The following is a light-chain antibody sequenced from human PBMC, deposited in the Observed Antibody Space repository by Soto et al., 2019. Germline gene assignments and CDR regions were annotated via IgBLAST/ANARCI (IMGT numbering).Light chain of an antibody. V-gene: IGLV1-44*01. CDR1: SSNIGANI. J-gene: IGLJ2*01. CDR3: AAWEDSLIGLGVI. Sequence: QSVLTQPPTASGTAGQGVTISCSGSSSNIGANIVNWYQQFPGTAPKLLIYGNDQRPSGVPDRFSASKSGTSASLAISGLQPXDEAQYYCAAWEDSLIGLGVIFGGGTQLTVL. CDR2: GND.